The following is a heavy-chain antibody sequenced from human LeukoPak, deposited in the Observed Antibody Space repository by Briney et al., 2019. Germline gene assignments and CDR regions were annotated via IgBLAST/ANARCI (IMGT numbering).Heavy chain of an antibody. CDR1: GFTFSSYA. V-gene: IGHV3-64*01. J-gene: IGHJ4*02. D-gene: IGHD1-26*01. CDR3: ARGGATTLFDY. CDR2: ITSNGDKT. Sequence: GGSLKLSCAASGFTFSSYAMHWVRQAPGKGLEYVSAITSNGDKTYYGNSVKGRFTISRDNSKNTLYLQMGSLRIEDMAVYYCARGGATTLFDYWGQGTLVTVSS.